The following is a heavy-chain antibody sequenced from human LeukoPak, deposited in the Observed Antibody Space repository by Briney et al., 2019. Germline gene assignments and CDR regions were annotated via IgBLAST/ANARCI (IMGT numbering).Heavy chain of an antibody. CDR2: IYTSGST. V-gene: IGHV4-4*07. CDR3: ARHVLEDYGDYESTHYYYGMDV. D-gene: IGHD4-17*01. Sequence: PSETLSLTCTVSGGSISSYYWSWIRQPAGKGLEWIGRIYTSGSTNYNPSLKSRVTMSVDTSKNQFSLKLSSVTAADTAVYYCARHVLEDYGDYESTHYYYGMDVWGQGTTVTVSS. CDR1: GGSISSYY. J-gene: IGHJ6*02.